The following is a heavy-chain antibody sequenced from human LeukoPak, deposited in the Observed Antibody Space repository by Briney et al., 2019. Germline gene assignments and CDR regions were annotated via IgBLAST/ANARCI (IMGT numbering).Heavy chain of an antibody. D-gene: IGHD4-17*01. CDR1: GFTFSSYG. CDR2: ISYDGSNK. CDR3: AKDPSPYGDSKLVT. Sequence: GWSLRLSCAASGFTFSSYGMHWVRQAPGKGLEWVAVISYDGSNKYYADSVKGRFTISRDNSKNTLYLQMNSLRAEDTAVYYSAKDPSPYGDSKLVTWGQGTLVTVSS. V-gene: IGHV3-30*18. J-gene: IGHJ5*02.